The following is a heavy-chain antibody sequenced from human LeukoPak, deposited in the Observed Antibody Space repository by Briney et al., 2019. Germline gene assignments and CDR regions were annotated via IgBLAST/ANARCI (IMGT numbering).Heavy chain of an antibody. V-gene: IGHV4-39*01. Sequence: SETLSLTCTVSGGSISSSSYYWGWIRQPPGKGLEWIGSIYYSGGTYYNPSLKSRVTISVDTSKNQFSLKLSSVTAADTAVYYCAIHSGSYDFFDYWGQGTLVTVSS. CDR2: IYYSGGT. CDR3: AIHSGSYDFFDY. D-gene: IGHD1-26*01. CDR1: GGSISSSSYY. J-gene: IGHJ4*02.